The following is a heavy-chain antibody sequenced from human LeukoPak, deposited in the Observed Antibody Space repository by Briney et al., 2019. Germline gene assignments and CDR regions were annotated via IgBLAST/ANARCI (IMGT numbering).Heavy chain of an antibody. CDR1: GFTFSTYN. Sequence: GGSLRISCKASGFTFSTYNMNWVGQAPGKGLEWLSYISTGSGTIFYADSVTGRFTISRDNAKNSLYLQMNSLRDEDTAVYYCATAGTWFESDYWGQRTLVTVSS. V-gene: IGHV3-48*02. J-gene: IGHJ4*02. CDR3: ATAGTWFESDY. CDR2: ISTGSGTI. D-gene: IGHD3-10*01.